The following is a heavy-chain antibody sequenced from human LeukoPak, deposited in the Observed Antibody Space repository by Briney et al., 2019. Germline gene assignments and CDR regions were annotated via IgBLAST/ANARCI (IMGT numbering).Heavy chain of an antibody. D-gene: IGHD4-17*01. CDR1: GGSISSSSYY. V-gene: IGHV4-39*01. Sequence: PSETLSLTCTVSGGSISSSSYYWGWIRQPPGKGLEWIGSIYYSGSTYYNPSLKSRVTISVDTSKNQFSLKLSYVTAADTAVYYWHGLCTVTSCDIWAQETLVSVST. CDR3: HGLCTVTSCDI. J-gene: IGHJ4*02. CDR2: IYYSGST.